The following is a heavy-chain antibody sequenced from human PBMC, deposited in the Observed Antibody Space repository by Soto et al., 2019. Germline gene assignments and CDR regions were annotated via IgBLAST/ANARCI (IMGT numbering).Heavy chain of an antibody. CDR1: GYSFSIHW. V-gene: IGHV5-51*01. CDR3: ASDSHCNGGNCPLGGFDM. CDR2: IYPGNSDT. Sequence: GESLKISCEGSGYSFSIHWVAWLRQMPGKGLEWIGLIYPGNSDTIYSPSFQGQVTISADTSLGTTFLQWDSLKASDTAVYFCASDSHCNGGNCPLGGFDMWGQGTMVTVSS. J-gene: IGHJ3*02. D-gene: IGHD2-15*01.